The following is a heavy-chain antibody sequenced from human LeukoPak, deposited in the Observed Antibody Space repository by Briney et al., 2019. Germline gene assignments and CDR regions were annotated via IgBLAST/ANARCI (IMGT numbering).Heavy chain of an antibody. Sequence: ASVKVSCKASGYTFTSYGISWVRQAPGQGLEWMGWISAYNGNTSYAQKLQGRVTMTTDTSTSTAYMELRSLRSDDTAVYYCARVDPYYDSSGYTNYWGQGTLVTVSS. D-gene: IGHD3-22*01. CDR2: ISAYNGNT. CDR1: GYTFTSYG. J-gene: IGHJ4*02. V-gene: IGHV1-18*01. CDR3: ARVDPYYDSSGYTNY.